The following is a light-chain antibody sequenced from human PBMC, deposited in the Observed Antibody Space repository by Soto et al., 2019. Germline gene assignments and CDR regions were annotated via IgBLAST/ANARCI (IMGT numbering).Light chain of an antibody. V-gene: IGLV1-40*01. Sequence: SVLSQPPSVSGAPGQRVTISCTGSSSNIGAGYDAHWFQQVPGTAPKLLIYGSTNRPSGVPDRFSGSKSGTSASLAITGLQAEDEADYYCQSYDSSLGGNYVFGTGTKVT. CDR2: GST. CDR3: QSYDSSLGGNYV. CDR1: SSNIGAGYD. J-gene: IGLJ1*01.